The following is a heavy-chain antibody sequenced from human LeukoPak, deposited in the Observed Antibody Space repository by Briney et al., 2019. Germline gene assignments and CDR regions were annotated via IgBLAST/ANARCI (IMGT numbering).Heavy chain of an antibody. J-gene: IGHJ3*02. CDR1: GGTFSSYA. CDR3: ARGGYSSSWSVRGTFDI. CDR2: IIPIFGTA. V-gene: IGHV1-69*13. Sequence: SVKVSCKASGGTFSSYAISWVRQAPGQGLEWMGGIIPIFGTANYAQKFQGRVTITADESTSTAYMELRSLRSDDTAVYYCARGGYSSSWSVRGTFDIWGQGTMVTVSS. D-gene: IGHD6-13*01.